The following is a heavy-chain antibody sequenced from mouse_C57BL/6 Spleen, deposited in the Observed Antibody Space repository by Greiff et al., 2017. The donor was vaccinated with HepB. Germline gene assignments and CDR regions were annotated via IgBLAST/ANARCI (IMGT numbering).Heavy chain of an antibody. D-gene: IGHD2-12*01. CDR3: ARWNYSVAY. CDR1: GYTFTSYW. V-gene: IGHV1-50*01. CDR2: IDPSDSYT. Sequence: QVHVKQPGAELVKPGASVKLSCKASGYTFTSYWMQWVKQRPGQGLEWIGEIDPSDSYTNYNQKFKGKATLTVDTSSSTAYMQLSSLTSEDSAVYYCARWNYSVAYWGQGTLVTVSA. J-gene: IGHJ3*01.